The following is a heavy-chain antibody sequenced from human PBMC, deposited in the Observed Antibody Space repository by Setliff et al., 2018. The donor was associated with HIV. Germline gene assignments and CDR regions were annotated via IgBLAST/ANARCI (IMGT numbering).Heavy chain of an antibody. V-gene: IGHV4-34*01. CDR1: GGSFSGYY. D-gene: IGHD6-19*01. CDR2: VTHSGRT. CDR3: ARGVRDNSGWSSYYFDY. J-gene: IGHJ4*02. Sequence: SETLSLTCAVYGGSFSGYYWSWIRQPPGKGLEWIGEVTHSGRTNYNPSLDSRVTTSVDTSKKQFSLRLTSVTAADTAVYYCARGVRDNSGWSSYYFDYWGQGTLVTVSS.